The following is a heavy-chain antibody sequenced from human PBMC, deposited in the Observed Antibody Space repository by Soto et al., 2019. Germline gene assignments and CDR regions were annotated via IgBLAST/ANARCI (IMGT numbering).Heavy chain of an antibody. J-gene: IGHJ4*02. V-gene: IGHV1-18*04. CDR1: GYTFRSYG. CDR3: ARDWSRYYDNSGLIWFY. D-gene: IGHD3-22*01. CDR2: ISAYNGDT. Sequence: ASVKVSCKASGYTFRSYGISWVRQAPGQGLEWVGRISAYNGDTHYAPKFQDRITLTTETSTDTAYMELRGLRLDDTAVYYCARDWSRYYDNSGLIWFYWGQGSLVTVSS.